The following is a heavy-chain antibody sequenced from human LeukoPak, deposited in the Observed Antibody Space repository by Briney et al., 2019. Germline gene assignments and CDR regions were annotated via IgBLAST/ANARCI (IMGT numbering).Heavy chain of an antibody. CDR2: INPNSGGT. Sequence: ASVKVSCKASGYTFTSYGISWVRQAPGQGLEWMGWINPNSGGTNYAQKFQGRVTMTRDTSISTAYMELSGLRSDDTAVYYCARGGELLLWFGELSNSPFDYWGQGTLVTVSS. J-gene: IGHJ4*02. V-gene: IGHV1-2*02. D-gene: IGHD3-10*01. CDR3: ARGGELLLWFGELSNSPFDY. CDR1: GYTFTSYG.